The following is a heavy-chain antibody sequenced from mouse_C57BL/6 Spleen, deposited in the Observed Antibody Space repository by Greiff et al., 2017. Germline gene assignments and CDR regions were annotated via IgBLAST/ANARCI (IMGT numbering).Heavy chain of an antibody. V-gene: IGHV1-22*01. CDR3: ARGDGSSYWYFDV. CDR1: GYTFTDYN. J-gene: IGHJ1*03. CDR2: INPNNGGT. Sequence: EVQVVESGPELVKPGASVKMSCKASGYTFTDYNMHWVKQSHGKSLEWIGYINPNNGGTSYNQKFKGKATLTVNKSSSTAYMELRSLTSEDSAVYYCARGDGSSYWYFDVWGTGTTVTVSS. D-gene: IGHD1-1*01.